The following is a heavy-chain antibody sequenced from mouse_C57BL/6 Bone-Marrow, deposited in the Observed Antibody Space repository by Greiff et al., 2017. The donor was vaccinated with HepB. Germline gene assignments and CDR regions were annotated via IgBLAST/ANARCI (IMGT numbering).Heavy chain of an antibody. D-gene: IGHD1-1*01. CDR3: ARREGLLRYQAWFAY. J-gene: IGHJ3*01. CDR1: GYAFSSYW. Sequence: QVQLQQSGAELVKPGASVKISCKASGYAFSSYWMNWVKQRPGKGLEWIGQIYPGDGDTNYNGKFKGKATLTADKSSSTAYMQLSSLTSEDSAVYFCARREGLLRYQAWFAYWGQGTLVTVSA. V-gene: IGHV1-80*01. CDR2: IYPGDGDT.